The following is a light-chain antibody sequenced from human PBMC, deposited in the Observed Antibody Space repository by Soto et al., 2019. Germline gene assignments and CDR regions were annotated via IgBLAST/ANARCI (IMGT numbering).Light chain of an antibody. CDR1: SSDIGYSNF. V-gene: IGLV2-14*03. J-gene: IGLJ1*01. Sequence: QSVLTQPASVSGSPGQSITISCTGTSSDIGYSNFVSWYQQHPGKAPKLLIYDLINRPSGVPNRFSGSKSGNTASLTISGLQAEDEADYYCNSCTSANTYVFGTGTKVT. CDR2: DLI. CDR3: NSCTSANTYV.